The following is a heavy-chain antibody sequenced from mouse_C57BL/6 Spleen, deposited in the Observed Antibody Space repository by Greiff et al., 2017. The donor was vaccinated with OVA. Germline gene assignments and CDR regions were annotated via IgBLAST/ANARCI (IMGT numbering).Heavy chain of an antibody. V-gene: IGHV1-69*01. D-gene: IGHD2-4*01. J-gene: IGHJ3*01. CDR3: ATTMITTGIFAY. CDR2: IDPSDSYT. Sequence: VQLQQPGAELVMPGASVKLSCKASGYTFTSYWMHWVKQRPGQGLEWIGEIDPSDSYTNYNQKFKGKSTLTVDKSSSTAYMQLSSLTSEDSAVYYCATTMITTGIFAYWGQGTLVTVSA. CDR1: GYTFTSYW.